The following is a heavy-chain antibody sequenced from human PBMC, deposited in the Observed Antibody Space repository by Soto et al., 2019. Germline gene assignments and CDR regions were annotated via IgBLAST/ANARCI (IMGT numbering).Heavy chain of an antibody. CDR1: GGTFSSYT. Sequence: ASVKVSCKASGGTFSSYTINWVRQAPGQGLEWMGWMIPNNGDTSYPQKFQGRVTMTRDTSTSTAYMELRSLTFEDTAVYYCAKSHVEAAGLDLWGPGTLVTVSS. CDR2: MIPNNGDT. J-gene: IGHJ5*02. CDR3: AKSHVEAAGLDL. D-gene: IGHD6-13*01. V-gene: IGHV1-8*02.